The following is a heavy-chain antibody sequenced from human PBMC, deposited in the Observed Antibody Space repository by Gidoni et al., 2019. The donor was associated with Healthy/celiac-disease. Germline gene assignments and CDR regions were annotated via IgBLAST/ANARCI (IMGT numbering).Heavy chain of an antibody. V-gene: IGHV3-21*01. J-gene: IGHJ3*02. Sequence: EVQLVESGGGLVKPGGSLSLSCAASGFTFSSYSINWVRQAPGKGLEWVSSISSSSGYRCYADSVKGRFTISRDNAKNSLYLQMSRLSAEDTAVYYCARDRTGTGAFDIWGQGTMVTVSS. CDR1: GFTFSSYS. CDR3: ARDRTGTGAFDI. CDR2: ISSSSGYR. D-gene: IGHD2-8*02.